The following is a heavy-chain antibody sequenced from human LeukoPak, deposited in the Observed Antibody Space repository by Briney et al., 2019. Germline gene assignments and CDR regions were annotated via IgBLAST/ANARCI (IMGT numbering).Heavy chain of an antibody. D-gene: IGHD6-13*01. CDR1: GYTFTSYY. CDR2: INPNSGGT. V-gene: IGHV1-2*04. J-gene: IGHJ6*02. CDR3: ARDRVAAAGTYNYYYGMDV. Sequence: ASVKVSCKASGYTFTSYYMHWVRQAPGQGLEWMGIINPNSGGTNYAQKFQGWVTMTRDTSISTAYMELSRLRSDDTAVYYCARDRVAAAGTYNYYYGMDVWGQGTTVTVSS.